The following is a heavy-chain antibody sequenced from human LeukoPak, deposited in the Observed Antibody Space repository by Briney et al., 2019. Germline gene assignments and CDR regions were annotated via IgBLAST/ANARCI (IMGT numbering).Heavy chain of an antibody. V-gene: IGHV3-7*01. D-gene: IGHD1-26*01. CDR1: GFTFSSYA. J-gene: IGHJ4*02. CDR3: ARDSGAHSFDY. CDR2: IKQDGSEK. Sequence: GGSLRLSCAASGFTFSSYAMSWVRQAPGKGLEWVANIKQDGSEKYYVDSVKGRFTISRDNAKNSLYLQMNSLRAEDTAVYYCARDSGAHSFDYWGQGTLVTVSS.